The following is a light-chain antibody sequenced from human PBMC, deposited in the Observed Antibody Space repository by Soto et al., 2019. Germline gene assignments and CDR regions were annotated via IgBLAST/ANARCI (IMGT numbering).Light chain of an antibody. J-gene: IGKJ1*01. Sequence: DIQMTQSPSSLSASVGDRVTITCRASQGVRNYLAWYQQKPGKVPKLLIYGASTLQSGVPSRFSGSGSGTHLPLTISSLQPEDVATYCCQEYDRAPWPFGQGTKVEIK. CDR1: QGVRNY. V-gene: IGKV1-27*01. CDR3: QEYDRAPWP. CDR2: GAS.